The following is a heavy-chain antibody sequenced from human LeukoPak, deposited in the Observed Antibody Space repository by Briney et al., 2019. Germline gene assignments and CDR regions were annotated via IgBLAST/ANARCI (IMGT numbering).Heavy chain of an antibody. J-gene: IGHJ6*02. V-gene: IGHV1-8*01. Sequence: ASVKVSCKASGYTFTSYDINWVRQATGQGLEWMGWMNPNSGNTGYAQKFQGRVTMTRNTSISTAYMELSSLRSEDTAVYYCARDLGYCSGGSCANFYYYYGMDVWGQGTTVTVSS. CDR2: MNPNSGNT. CDR3: ARDLGYCSGGSCANFYYYYGMDV. D-gene: IGHD2-15*01. CDR1: GYTFTSYD.